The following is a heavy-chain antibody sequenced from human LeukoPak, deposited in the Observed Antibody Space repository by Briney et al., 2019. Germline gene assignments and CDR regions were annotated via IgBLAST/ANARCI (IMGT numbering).Heavy chain of an antibody. D-gene: IGHD3-3*01. J-gene: IGHJ4*02. CDR3: ARGTRLGTYYDFWSGYYYFDY. CDR2: ILYIGTT. Sequence: PSETLSLTCTVSGDSISSSNYYWGWVRQPPGKGLEWIGSILYIGTTYYNPSLKSRLTISVDTSKNQFSLKLSSVTAADTAVYYCARGTRLGTYYDFWSGYYYFDYWGQGTLVTVSS. CDR1: GDSISSSNYY. V-gene: IGHV4-39*07.